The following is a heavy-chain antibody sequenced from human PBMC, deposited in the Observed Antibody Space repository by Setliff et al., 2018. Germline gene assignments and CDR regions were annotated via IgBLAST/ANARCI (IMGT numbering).Heavy chain of an antibody. CDR3: ATGPDIGEFGGNYFNY. Sequence: SVKVSCKASGYVFTSYGISWVRQAPGQGLEWMGGTIPLFGTTDYAQKFQGRVTITTDESTTTAYMELSSLRSEDTAVYYCATGPDIGEFGGNYFNYWGQGTLVTVSS. CDR1: GYVFTSYG. V-gene: IGHV1-69*05. D-gene: IGHD2-15*01. CDR2: TIPLFGTT. J-gene: IGHJ4*02.